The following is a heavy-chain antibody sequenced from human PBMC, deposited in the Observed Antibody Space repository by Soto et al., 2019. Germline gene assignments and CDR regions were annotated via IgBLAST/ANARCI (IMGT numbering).Heavy chain of an antibody. Sequence: KAGGSLRLSCAASGFTFSSYSMNWVRQAPGKGLEWVSSISSSSSYIYYADSVKGRFTISRDNAKNSLYLQMNSLRAEDTAVYYCARDRVWGSYRLDAFDIWGQGTMVTVSS. V-gene: IGHV3-21*01. J-gene: IGHJ3*02. CDR2: ISSSSSYI. CDR3: ARDRVWGSYRLDAFDI. D-gene: IGHD3-16*02. CDR1: GFTFSSYS.